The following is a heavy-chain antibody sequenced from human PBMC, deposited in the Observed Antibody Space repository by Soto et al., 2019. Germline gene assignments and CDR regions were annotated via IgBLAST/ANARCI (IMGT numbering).Heavy chain of an antibody. D-gene: IGHD1-26*01. CDR3: ARHRHPRGTVGATSPLNP. Sequence: GGSLRLSCAISGFSVSSNYLSWVRQAPGKGLEWVSVHYSGGSTYYADSVQGRFTISRDKSNNTLYLQMRRVRAEDTAVYFCARHRHPRGTVGATSPLNPWGQGTQVTVSS. CDR2: HYSGGST. V-gene: IGHV3-53*01. CDR1: GFSVSSNY. J-gene: IGHJ5*02.